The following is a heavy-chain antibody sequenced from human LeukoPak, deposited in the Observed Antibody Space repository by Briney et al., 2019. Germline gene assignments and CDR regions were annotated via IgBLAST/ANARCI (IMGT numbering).Heavy chain of an antibody. J-gene: IGHJ5*02. CDR2: IYTSGST. V-gene: IGHV4-61*02. CDR3: ARESGSYLWRSWLNP. Sequence: SETLSLTCTVSGGSISSGSYYWSWIRQPAGKGLEWIGRIYTSGSTNYNPSLKSRVTISVDMSKNQFSLKLSSVTAADTAVYYCARESGSYLWRSWLNPWGQGTLVTVSS. CDR1: GGSISSGSYY. D-gene: IGHD3-16*01.